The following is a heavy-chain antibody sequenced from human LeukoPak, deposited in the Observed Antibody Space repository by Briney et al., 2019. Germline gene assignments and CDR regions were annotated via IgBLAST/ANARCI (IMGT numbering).Heavy chain of an antibody. Sequence: PSETLSLPCTVLADDKPRNSYSWGWVRQPPGKALEWIGCVSSSGRTTYNPSLESRVTISLDTSWSQFSLDLSSVTAAYTALYRCSRHPGLADSYYPFDPWGQGTLVTVSS. V-gene: IGHV4-61*05. D-gene: IGHD2-21*01. CDR3: SRHPGLADSYYPFDP. J-gene: IGHJ5*02. CDR1: ADDKPRNSYS. CDR2: VSSSGRT.